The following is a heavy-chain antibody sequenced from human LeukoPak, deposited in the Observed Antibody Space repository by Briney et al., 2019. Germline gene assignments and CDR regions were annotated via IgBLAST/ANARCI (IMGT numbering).Heavy chain of an antibody. D-gene: IGHD3-3*01. J-gene: IGHJ4*02. CDR1: GYTFTSYG. V-gene: IGHV1-18*01. CDR2: ISAYNGNT. CDR3: ARESPLNDFWSGYYRNFDY. Sequence: ASVKVSCKASGYTFTSYGISWVRQAPGQGLEWMGWISAYNGNTKYAQKLQGRVTMTTDTSPSTAYMELRSLKSDDTAVYYCARESPLNDFWSGYYRNFDYWGQGTLVTVSS.